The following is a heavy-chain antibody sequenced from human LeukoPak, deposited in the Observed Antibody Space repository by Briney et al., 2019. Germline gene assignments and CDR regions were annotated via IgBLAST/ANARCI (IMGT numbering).Heavy chain of an antibody. CDR1: GFTFSSYA. CDR3: ARDFEVTTMTTSRFDY. V-gene: IGHV3-30*04. D-gene: IGHD4-17*01. Sequence: GGSLRLSCAASGFTFSSYAMHWVRQAPGKGLEWVAVISYDGSNKYYADSMKGRFTISRDNTKNTLYLQMNSLRAEDTAVYYCARDFEVTTMTTSRFDYWGQGTPVTVSS. J-gene: IGHJ4*02. CDR2: ISYDGSNK.